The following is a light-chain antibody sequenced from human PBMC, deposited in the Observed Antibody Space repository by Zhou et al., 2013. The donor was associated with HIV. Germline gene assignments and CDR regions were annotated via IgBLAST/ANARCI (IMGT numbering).Light chain of an antibody. CDR3: QQRLNWPIT. J-gene: IGKJ5*01. CDR1: QNVKNY. Sequence: EIVLAQSPPTLSLSPGERATLSCRAGQNVKNYLGWYQQKPGQAPRLLIYDAFNRAPGIPARFSGSGSGTDFTLTISSLEPEDFGVYYCQQRLNWPITFGQGTTTGD. V-gene: IGKV3-11*01. CDR2: DAF.